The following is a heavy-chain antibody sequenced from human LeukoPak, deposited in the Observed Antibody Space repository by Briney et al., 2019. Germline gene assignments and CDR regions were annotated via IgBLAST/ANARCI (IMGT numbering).Heavy chain of an antibody. CDR2: IYTSGST. D-gene: IGHD6-13*01. CDR3: AWTGYSSSWARFGYYYMDV. CDR1: GGSISNGSYY. Sequence: SETLSLTCTVSGGSISNGSYYRRWIRQPAGRGLEWIGRIYTSGSTNYNPSLKSRVTILVDTSKNQFSLKLGSVTAADTAVYYCAWTGYSSSWARFGYYYMDVWGKGTTVTVSS. J-gene: IGHJ6*03. V-gene: IGHV4-61*02.